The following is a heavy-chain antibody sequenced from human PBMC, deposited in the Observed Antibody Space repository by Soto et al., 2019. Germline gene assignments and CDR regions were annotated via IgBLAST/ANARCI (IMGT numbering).Heavy chain of an antibody. D-gene: IGHD6-19*01. V-gene: IGHV1-18*01. J-gene: IGHJ4*02. CDR1: GYTFTNFG. CDR3: AREGGYSSGLGIDY. Sequence: ASVKVSCKASGYTFTNFGISWVRQAPGQGLEWMGWISAYNGNTNYAQKFQGRVTMTTDTSTSTAYMEVRRLRSDDTAVYYCAREGGYSSGLGIDYWGQGTLVTVSS. CDR2: ISAYNGNT.